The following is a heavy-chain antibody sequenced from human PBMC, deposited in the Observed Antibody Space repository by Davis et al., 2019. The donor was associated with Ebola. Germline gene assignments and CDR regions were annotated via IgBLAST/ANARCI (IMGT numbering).Heavy chain of an antibody. CDR3: ARGGRCSGGRCYGPLFDI. CDR1: GYTFTTYG. Sequence: ASVKVSCKASGYTFTTYGISWVRQAPGQGLEWMGWISSNNGNTNYAKKFQGRIAMTTDTSTTTAYMELRNLRSDDTAVYYCARGGRCSGGRCYGPLFDIWGQGTMVTVSS. J-gene: IGHJ3*02. V-gene: IGHV1-18*01. CDR2: ISSNNGNT. D-gene: IGHD2-15*01.